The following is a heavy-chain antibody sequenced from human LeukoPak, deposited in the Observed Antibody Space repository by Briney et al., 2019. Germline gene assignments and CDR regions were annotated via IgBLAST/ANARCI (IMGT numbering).Heavy chain of an antibody. CDR3: ARSRVVVAATRGHRWFDP. CDR2: INHSGST. J-gene: IGHJ5*02. D-gene: IGHD2-15*01. CDR1: GGSFSGYY. V-gene: IGHV4-34*01. Sequence: SETLSLTCAVYGGSFSGYYWSWIRQPPGKGLEWIGEINHSGSTNYNPSLKSRVTISVDTSKNQFSLKLSSVTAADTAVYYCARSRVVVAATRGHRWFDPWGQGTLVTVSS.